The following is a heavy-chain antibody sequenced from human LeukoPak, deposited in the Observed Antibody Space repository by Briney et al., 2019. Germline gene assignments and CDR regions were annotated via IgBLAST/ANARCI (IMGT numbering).Heavy chain of an antibody. CDR2: IGGSNGIT. Sequence: GGSLRLSCAASRFTFNSYAMSWVRQAPGKGLEWVSVIGGSNGITFYVGSVKGRFTISRDNSKNTLYLQVSSLRAEDTAVYYCAKAPSRAGNGWYQIYYWGQGTLVTVSS. J-gene: IGHJ4*02. CDR1: RFTFNSYA. V-gene: IGHV3-23*01. D-gene: IGHD6-19*01. CDR3: AKAPSRAGNGWYQIYY.